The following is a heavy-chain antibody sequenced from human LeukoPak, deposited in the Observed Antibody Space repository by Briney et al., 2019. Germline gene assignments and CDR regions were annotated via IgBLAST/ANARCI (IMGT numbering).Heavy chain of an antibody. V-gene: IGHV1-69*06. J-gene: IGHJ4*02. D-gene: IGHD3-22*01. Sequence: ASVKVSCKASGGTFSSYAISWVRQAPGQGLEWMGGIIPIFGTANYAQKFQGRVTMTEDTSTDTAYMELSSLRSEDTAVYYCATAGGYYDSSGTFDYWGQGTLVTVSS. CDR1: GGTFSSYA. CDR2: IIPIFGTA. CDR3: ATAGGYYDSSGTFDY.